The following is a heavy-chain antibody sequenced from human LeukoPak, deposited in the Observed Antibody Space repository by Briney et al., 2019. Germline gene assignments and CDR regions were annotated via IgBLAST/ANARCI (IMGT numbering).Heavy chain of an antibody. V-gene: IGHV4-30-2*01. CDR1: GGSISSGGYS. CDR3: ASGCSGGSCYTFDP. CDR2: IYHSGST. J-gene: IGHJ5*02. Sequence: PSQTLSLTCAVSGGSISSGGYSWSWIRQPPGKGLEWIGYIYHSGSTYYNPSLKSRVTISVDRSKNQFSLKLSSVTAADTAVYYCASGCSGGSCYTFDPWGQGTLVTVSS. D-gene: IGHD2-15*01.